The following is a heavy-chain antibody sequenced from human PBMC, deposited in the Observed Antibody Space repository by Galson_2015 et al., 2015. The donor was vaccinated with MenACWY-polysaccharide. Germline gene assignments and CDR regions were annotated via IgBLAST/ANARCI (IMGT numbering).Heavy chain of an antibody. V-gene: IGHV3-48*01. D-gene: IGHD2-15*01. CDR3: ASRGVVTPYSLDY. CDR2: ITPTGDPK. CDR1: GFSFSSYS. J-gene: IGHJ4*02. Sequence: SLRLSCAASGFSFSSYSMTWVRQAPGKGLEWLSYITPTGDPKMYADSVKGRFTISRDNAKNSLYLQMNNLRAEDTAVYYCASRGVVTPYSLDYWSQGTLVSVSS.